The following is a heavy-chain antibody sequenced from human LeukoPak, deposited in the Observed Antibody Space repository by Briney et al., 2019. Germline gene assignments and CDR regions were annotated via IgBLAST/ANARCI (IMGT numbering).Heavy chain of an antibody. V-gene: IGHV1-69*05. CDR2: TIPIFGTA. CDR1: GGTFSSYA. Sequence: ASVKVSCKASGGTFSSYAISWVRQAPGQGLEWMGGTIPIFGTANYAQKFQGRVTITTDESTSTAYMELSSLRSEDTAVYYCATPKGYCSSTSCPSEYFQHWGQGTLVTVSP. D-gene: IGHD2-2*01. J-gene: IGHJ1*01. CDR3: ATPKGYCSSTSCPSEYFQH.